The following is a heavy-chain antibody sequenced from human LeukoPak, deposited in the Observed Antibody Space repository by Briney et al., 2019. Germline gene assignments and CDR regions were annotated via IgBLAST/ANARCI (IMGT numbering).Heavy chain of an antibody. CDR2: IYYSGST. J-gene: IGHJ4*02. V-gene: IGHV4-59*01. CDR1: GDSISSYY. CDR3: ARKSTDGYNEGLDY. Sequence: SETLSLTCTVSGDSISSYYWSWIRQPPGKGLEWIGYIYYSGSTNYNPSLKSRVTISVDTSKNQFSLKLSSVTAADTAVYYCARKSTDGYNEGLDYWGQGTLVTVSS. D-gene: IGHD5-24*01.